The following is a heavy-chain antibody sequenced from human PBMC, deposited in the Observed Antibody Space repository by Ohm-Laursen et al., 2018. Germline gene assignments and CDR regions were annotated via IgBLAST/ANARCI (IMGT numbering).Heavy chain of an antibody. CDR2: INHRGST. CDR1: GGSISSYY. CDR3: ARGDIYNYGSSFYCAMDV. J-gene: IGHJ6*02. D-gene: IGHD5-18*01. Sequence: GTLSLTCTVSGGSISSYYWSWIRQPPGKGLEWIGEINHRGSTNYNPSLKSRVTISVDTSKNQFSLKLSSVTAADTAVYYCARGDIYNYGSSFYCAMDVWGQGTTVTVSS. V-gene: IGHV4-34*01.